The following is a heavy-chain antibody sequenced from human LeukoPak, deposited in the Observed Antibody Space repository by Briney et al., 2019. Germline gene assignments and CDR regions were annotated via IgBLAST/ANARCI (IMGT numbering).Heavy chain of an antibody. D-gene: IGHD5-18*01. Sequence: ASVKVSCKASGYTFTGYYIHWVRRAPGQGLEWMGWINPNSGGTNYAQRFQGRVTMTRDTSISTAYIELSRLTSDDTAVYYCARDFPIQIWTRTPWFDPWGQGTLVTVSS. CDR3: ARDFPIQIWTRTPWFDP. J-gene: IGHJ5*02. CDR1: GYTFTGYY. CDR2: INPNSGGT. V-gene: IGHV1-2*02.